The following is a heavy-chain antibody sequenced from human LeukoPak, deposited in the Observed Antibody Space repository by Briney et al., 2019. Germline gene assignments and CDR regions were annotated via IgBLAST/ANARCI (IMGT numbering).Heavy chain of an antibody. J-gene: IGHJ2*01. Sequence: ASVKVSCKASGDTFTGYCVHWVRQAPGQGLEWMGMINPNSGGTNYAQKFQGRVTMTREESTSTAYMELSRLTSDDTAVYCCARDGYYDILTGYSKWYFDLWGRGTMVTVSP. V-gene: IGHV1-2*02. CDR2: INPNSGGT. D-gene: IGHD3-9*01. CDR1: GDTFTGYC. CDR3: ARDGYYDILTGYSKWYFDL.